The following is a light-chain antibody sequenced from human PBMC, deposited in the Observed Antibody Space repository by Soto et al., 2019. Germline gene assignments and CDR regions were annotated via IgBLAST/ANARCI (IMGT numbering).Light chain of an antibody. CDR3: QSYDNTLSGWV. J-gene: IGLJ3*02. Sequence: QSVLTQPPSVSRAPGQRVTISCTGSSSNIGAGFDVHWYQQLPRTAPKLLISGNTNRPSGVPDRFSGSKSGTSASLAITGLQAEDEADYYCQSYDNTLSGWVFGGGTKLTVL. V-gene: IGLV1-40*01. CDR1: SSNIGAGFD. CDR2: GNT.